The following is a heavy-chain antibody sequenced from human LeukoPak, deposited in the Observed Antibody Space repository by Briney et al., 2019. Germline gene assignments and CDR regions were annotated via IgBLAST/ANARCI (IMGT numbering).Heavy chain of an antibody. CDR1: GGTFSSYA. D-gene: IGHD5-12*01. J-gene: IGHJ4*02. V-gene: IGHV1-69*13. CDR2: IIPIFGTA. CDR3: ARLASDIVATITPIAAAANFDY. Sequence: VASVKVSCKASGGTFSSYAISWVRQAPGQGLEWMGGIIPIFGTANYAQKFQGRVTITADESTSTAYMELSSLRSEDTAVYYCARLASDIVATITPIAAAANFDYWGQGTLVTVSS.